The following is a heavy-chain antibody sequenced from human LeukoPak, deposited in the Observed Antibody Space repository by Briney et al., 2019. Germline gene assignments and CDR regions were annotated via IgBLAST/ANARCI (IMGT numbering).Heavy chain of an antibody. V-gene: IGHV3-23*01. Sequence: GGSLRLSCEASGLTFSSYGMSSVRQAPGKGLQWVSAITGGGGTTYYADSVKGRFTISRDNSKNMLYLQMNSLRAEDTAVYYCAKRQGYFDYWGQGTLVPVSS. CDR2: ITGGGGTT. CDR1: GLTFSSYG. CDR3: AKRQGYFDY. J-gene: IGHJ4*02.